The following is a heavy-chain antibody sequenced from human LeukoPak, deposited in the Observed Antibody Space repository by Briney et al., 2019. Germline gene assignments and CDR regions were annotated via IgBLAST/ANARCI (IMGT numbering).Heavy chain of an antibody. CDR2: ISSSSSYI. J-gene: IGHJ6*02. V-gene: IGHV3-21*01. Sequence: GGSLRLSCAASGFTFSSYSMNWVRQAPGKGLEWVSSISSSSSYIYYADAVKGRFTISRDNAKNSLYLQMNSLRAEDTAVYYCARDLGTMVRGVGDYYGMDVWGQGTTVTVSS. CDR3: ARDLGTMVRGVGDYYGMDV. CDR1: GFTFSSYS. D-gene: IGHD3-10*01.